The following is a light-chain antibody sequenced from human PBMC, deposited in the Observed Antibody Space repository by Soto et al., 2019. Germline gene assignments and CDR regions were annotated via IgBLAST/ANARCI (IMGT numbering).Light chain of an antibody. J-gene: IGKJ1*01. CDR2: GAS. Sequence: DIQLTQSPSSLSASVGDRLTITCRASQTITTSLNWYQQTPGKAPKVLIFGASNLQSGVPSRFSGSGSATDFTLTITSLQPEDSATYYCQQSFTTPRTFGQGTRVEIK. V-gene: IGKV1-39*01. CDR3: QQSFTTPRT. CDR1: QTITTS.